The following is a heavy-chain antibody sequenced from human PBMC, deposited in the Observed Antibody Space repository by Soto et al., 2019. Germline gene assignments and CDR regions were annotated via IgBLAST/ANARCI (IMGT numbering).Heavy chain of an antibody. V-gene: IGHV3-33*01. CDR3: ARGGSSDWQVALDI. J-gene: IGHJ3*02. CDR2: IWDDGSNR. Sequence: QVQLVESGGSVVQPGRSLRLSCEMSGFTFSNYVMNWVRQAPGRGLEWVALIWDDGSNRYYTDSVQGRFSISRDNSKGTLYLQMDSLGAEDTAVYYCARGGSSDWQVALDIWGQGTMVPVSS. D-gene: IGHD6-19*01. CDR1: GFTFSNYV.